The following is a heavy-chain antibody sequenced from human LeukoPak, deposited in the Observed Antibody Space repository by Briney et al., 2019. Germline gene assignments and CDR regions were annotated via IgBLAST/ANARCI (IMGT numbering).Heavy chain of an antibody. CDR2: IYYSGST. Sequence: SETLSLTCTVSGGSISSYYWSWVRQPPGKGLEWIGDIYYSGSTNYNPSLMSRVIISVDTSKSPFSLKMNSVTAADTAVYYCARDPRGCTSRENWFDPWGQGTLVTVS. CDR3: ARDPRGCTSRENWFDP. J-gene: IGHJ5*02. D-gene: IGHD2-8*01. CDR1: GGSISSYY. V-gene: IGHV4-59*01.